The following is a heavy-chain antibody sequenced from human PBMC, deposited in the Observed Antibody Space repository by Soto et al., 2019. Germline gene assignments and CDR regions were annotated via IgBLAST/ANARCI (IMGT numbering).Heavy chain of an antibody. CDR2: IIPILGIA. V-gene: IGHV1-69*08. J-gene: IGHJ4*02. CDR1: GGTLSSYT. D-gene: IGHD5-12*01. CDR3: AREGSGYSGYYLDY. Sequence: QVQLVQSGAEVKKPGSSVKVSCKASGGTLSSYTISWVRQAPGQGLGWMGRIIPILGIANYAQKFQGRVTITADKSTSTAYMELSSLRSEDTAVYYCAREGSGYSGYYLDYWGQGTVVTVSS.